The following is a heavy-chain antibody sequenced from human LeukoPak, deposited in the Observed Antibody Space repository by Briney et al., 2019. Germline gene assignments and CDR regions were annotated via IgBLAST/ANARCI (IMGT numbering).Heavy chain of an antibody. V-gene: IGHV4-59*01. D-gene: IGHD2/OR15-2a*01. CDR2: IYYSGAT. J-gene: IGHJ5*02. CDR1: GGSISSYY. CDR3: ARDGVRGHYLNWFDP. Sequence: PSETLSLTCTVFGGSISSYYWSWIRQPPGKGLEWIGYIYYSGATSYNPSLESRVTISIDTSNQFSLRLNSVTAADTAVYYCARDGVRGHYLNWFDPWGQGTLVTVSS.